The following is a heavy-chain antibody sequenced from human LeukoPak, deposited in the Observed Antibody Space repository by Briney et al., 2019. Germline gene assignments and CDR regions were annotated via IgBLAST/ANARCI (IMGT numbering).Heavy chain of an antibody. J-gene: IGHJ3*02. Sequence: SETLSLTCTVSSYSISSGYYWSWIRQPPGKGLEWIGEINHSGSTNYNPSLKSRVTISVDTSKNQFSLKLSSVTAADTAVYYCARDGSQGPRDDAFDIWGQGTMVTVSS. CDR1: SYSISSGYY. CDR2: INHSGST. D-gene: IGHD3-10*01. V-gene: IGHV4-38-2*02. CDR3: ARDGSQGPRDDAFDI.